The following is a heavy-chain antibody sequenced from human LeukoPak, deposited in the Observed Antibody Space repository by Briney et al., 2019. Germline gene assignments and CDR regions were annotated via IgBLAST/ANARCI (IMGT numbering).Heavy chain of an antibody. D-gene: IGHD3-22*01. J-gene: IGHJ4*02. Sequence: PGGSLRLSCAASGFTFSSYAMHWVRQAPGKGLEWVAFIRYDGSNKYYADSVKGRFTISRDNSKNTLYLQMNSLRAEDTAVYYCAKDAYDSSVAHFDYWGQGTLVTVSS. V-gene: IGHV3-30*02. CDR3: AKDAYDSSVAHFDY. CDR1: GFTFSSYA. CDR2: IRYDGSNK.